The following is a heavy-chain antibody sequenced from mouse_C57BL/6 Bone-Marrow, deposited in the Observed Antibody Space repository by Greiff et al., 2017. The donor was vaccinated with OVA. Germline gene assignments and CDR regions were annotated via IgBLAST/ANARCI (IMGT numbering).Heavy chain of an antibody. CDR1: GYNIKDDY. D-gene: IGHD3-3*01. V-gene: IGHV14-4*01. Sequence: EVQLKESGAELVRPGASVKLSCTASGYNIKDDYMHWVKQRPEQGLEWIGWIDPENGDTEYAQKFQDKATITADTSSNTAYLQLSSLTSEDTAVYYCTTGLDYWSEGTTLPVPS. J-gene: IGHJ2*01. CDR3: TTGLDY. CDR2: IDPENGDT.